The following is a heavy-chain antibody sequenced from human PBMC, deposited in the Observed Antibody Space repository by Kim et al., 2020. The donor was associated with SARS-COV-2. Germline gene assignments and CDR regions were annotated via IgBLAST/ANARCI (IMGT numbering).Heavy chain of an antibody. Sequence: SETLSLTCTVSGGSISSSSYYWGWIRQPPGKGLEWIGSIYYSGSTYYNPSLKSRVTISVDTSKNQFSLKLSSVTAADTAVYYCARHVPPDTTVTTRSLGLYFGYWGQGTLVTVSS. J-gene: IGHJ4*02. CDR2: IYYSGST. D-gene: IGHD4-17*01. CDR1: GGSISSSSYY. V-gene: IGHV4-39*01. CDR3: ARHVPPDTTVTTRSLGLYFGY.